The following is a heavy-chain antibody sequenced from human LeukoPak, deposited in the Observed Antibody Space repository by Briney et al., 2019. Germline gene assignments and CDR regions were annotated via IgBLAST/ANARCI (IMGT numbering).Heavy chain of an antibody. CDR2: INHNGNVN. Sequence: GGSLRLSCAASGFTFSSYWMNWARQAPGKGLEWVASINHNGNVNYYVDSVKGRFTISRDNAKNSLYLQMSNLRAEDTAVYYCVKDSPPRYSGSPPAYWGQGTLVTVSS. D-gene: IGHD1-26*01. CDR1: GFTFSSYW. CDR3: VKDSPPRYSGSPPAY. J-gene: IGHJ4*02. V-gene: IGHV3-7*03.